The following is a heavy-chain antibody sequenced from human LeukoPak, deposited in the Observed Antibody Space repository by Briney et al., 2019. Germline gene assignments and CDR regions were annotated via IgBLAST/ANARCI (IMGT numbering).Heavy chain of an antibody. CDR1: GGSFSGYY. Sequence: PSETLSLTCAVYGGSFSGYYWSWIRQPPGKGLEWIGEINHSGSTNYNPSLKSRVTISVDTSKNQFSLKLSSVTAADTAVYYCARGGSVRDIVVVPAARGAFDIWGQGTMVTVSS. CDR2: INHSGST. CDR3: ARGGSVRDIVVVPAARGAFDI. J-gene: IGHJ3*02. D-gene: IGHD2-2*01. V-gene: IGHV4-34*01.